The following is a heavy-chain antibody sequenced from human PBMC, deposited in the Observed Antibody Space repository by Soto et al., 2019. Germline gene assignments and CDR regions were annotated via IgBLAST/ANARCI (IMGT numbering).Heavy chain of an antibody. V-gene: IGHV3-30*03. CDR1: GFIFRNYG. Sequence: SGGSLRLSCAASGFIFRNYGLHWVRQAPGKGLDWVAVISYDGHSQFYADSVKGRCTISRDNSRDTLYLQLNSLRREDTAVYYCARAGGITLVRGVVRDYYGMDVWGQGTTVTVSS. CDR3: ARAGGITLVRGVVRDYYGMDV. CDR2: ISYDGHSQ. D-gene: IGHD3-10*01. J-gene: IGHJ6*02.